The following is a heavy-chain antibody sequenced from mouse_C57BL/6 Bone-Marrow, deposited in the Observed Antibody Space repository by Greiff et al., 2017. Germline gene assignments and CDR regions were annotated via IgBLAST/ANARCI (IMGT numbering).Heavy chain of an antibody. J-gene: IGHJ3*01. CDR2: IDPENGDT. D-gene: IGHD2-5*01. CDR3: TTVGTYYSSPAWFAY. Sequence: VQLQQSGAELVRPGASVKLSCTASGFNIKDDYMHWVKQRPEQGLEWIGWIDPENGDTEYASKFQGKATITADTSSHTAYLQLSSLTSEDTAVNYCTTVGTYYSSPAWFAYWGQGTLVTVSA. CDR1: GFNIKDDY. V-gene: IGHV14-4*01.